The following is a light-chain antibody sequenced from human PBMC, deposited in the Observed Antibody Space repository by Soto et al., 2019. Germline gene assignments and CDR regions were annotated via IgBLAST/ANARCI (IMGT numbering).Light chain of an antibody. V-gene: IGLV2-23*01. CDR2: EGI. CDR3: CSYVGATTYV. Sequence: QSVLTQPASVSGSPGQSITISCTGTSITVGGFKVVSWYQQHPGKAPKVIIYEGIKRPSGISHRFSGSNSGSTASLTISGLQAEDEADYYCCSYVGATTYVFGTGTKGTAL. CDR1: SITVGGFKV. J-gene: IGLJ1*01.